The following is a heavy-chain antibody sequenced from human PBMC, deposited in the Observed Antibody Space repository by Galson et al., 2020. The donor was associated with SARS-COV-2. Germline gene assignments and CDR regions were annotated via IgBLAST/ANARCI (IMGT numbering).Heavy chain of an antibody. Sequence: GGSLRLSCAASGFTFSSYAMSWVRQAPGKGLEWVSAISGSGGSTYYTDSVKGRFTISRDNSKNTLYLQMNSLRAEDTAVYYCAKDYDGSGSYSDAFDIWGQGTMVTVSS. J-gene: IGHJ3*02. D-gene: IGHD3-10*01. V-gene: IGHV3-23*01. CDR3: AKDYDGSGSYSDAFDI. CDR2: ISGSGGST. CDR1: GFTFSSYA.